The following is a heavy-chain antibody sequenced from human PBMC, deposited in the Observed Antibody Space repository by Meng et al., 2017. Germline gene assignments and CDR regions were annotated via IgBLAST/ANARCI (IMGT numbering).Heavy chain of an antibody. CDR1: GGSISSNY. CDR2: IYHSGST. D-gene: IGHD3-22*01. V-gene: IGHV4-38-2*02. Sequence: SETLSLTCTVSGGSISSNYWSWIRQPPGKGLEWIGSIYHSGSTYYNPSLKSRVTISVDTSKNQFSLKLSSVTAADTAVYYCARDLEYYDSSPPTVFDYWGQGTLVTVSS. CDR3: ARDLEYYDSSPPTVFDY. J-gene: IGHJ4*02.